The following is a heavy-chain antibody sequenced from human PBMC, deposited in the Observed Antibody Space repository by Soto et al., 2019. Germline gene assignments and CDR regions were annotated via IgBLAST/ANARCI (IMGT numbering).Heavy chain of an antibody. CDR1: GFTLSSYA. D-gene: IGHD3-3*01. Sequence: GGSLRLSCAASGFTLSSYAMSWVRQAPGKGLEWVSAISGSGDYTYYADSVKGRFTISRDNSKNTLFLQMNSLSAEDTAVYYCAKDSGTIFGVVVSYFDYWGQGTLVTVSS. J-gene: IGHJ4*02. CDR2: ISGSGDYT. V-gene: IGHV3-23*01. CDR3: AKDSGTIFGVVVSYFDY.